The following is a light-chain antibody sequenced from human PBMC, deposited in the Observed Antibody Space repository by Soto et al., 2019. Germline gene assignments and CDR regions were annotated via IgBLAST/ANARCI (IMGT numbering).Light chain of an antibody. V-gene: IGKV3-15*01. CDR3: QQYTYWPRT. CDR1: QSVGSS. J-gene: IGKJ1*01. CDR2: GAS. Sequence: IVMTQSPATLSVSPGERATLSCRASQSVGSSLAWYQQTPGQAPRLLIYGASTRATDIPARFSGSGSGTEFTLTISSLQSEDFAVYYCQQYTYWPRTFGQGTKVDIK.